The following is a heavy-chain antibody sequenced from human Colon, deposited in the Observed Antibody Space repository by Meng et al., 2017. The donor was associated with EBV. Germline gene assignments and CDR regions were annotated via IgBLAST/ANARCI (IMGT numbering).Heavy chain of an antibody. CDR1: GYTFTTSA. Sequence: EGRLGESGVGFLRRGASLRLSCEESGYTFTTSALHWVRQASGKGLGWVGRITTKASNYATAYVASVEGRFTVSRDDSTNTAYLRMNSLKTEGTAVYYCTNLDYWGQGILVTVSS. J-gene: IGHJ4*02. CDR2: ITTKASNYAT. CDR3: TNLDY. V-gene: IGHV3-73*02.